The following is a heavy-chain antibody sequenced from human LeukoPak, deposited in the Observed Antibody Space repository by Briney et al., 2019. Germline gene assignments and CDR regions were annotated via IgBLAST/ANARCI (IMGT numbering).Heavy chain of an antibody. CDR2: ISYDGSNK. V-gene: IGHV3-30*18. Sequence: GGSLRLSCAASGFTFSSYGMHWVRQAPGKGLEWVAVISYDGSNKYYADPVKGRFTISRDNSKNTLYLQMNSLRAEDTAVYYCAKDRDFGYWGQGTLVTVSS. CDR3: AKDRDFGY. CDR1: GFTFSSYG. J-gene: IGHJ4*02.